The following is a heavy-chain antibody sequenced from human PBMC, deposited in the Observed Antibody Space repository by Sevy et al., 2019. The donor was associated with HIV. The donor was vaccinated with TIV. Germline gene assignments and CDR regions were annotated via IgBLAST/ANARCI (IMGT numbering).Heavy chain of an antibody. CDR1: RFSFNGYG. Sequence: GGSLRLSCAASRFSFNGYGMHWVRQAPGEGLEWVAFIRYDGSNKYYADSVKGRFTISRDDSKNTLYLQMNSLRAEDTALYYCARGTPAFCTGGVCFNWFDPWGQGTLVTVSS. J-gene: IGHJ5*02. V-gene: IGHV3-30*02. CDR2: IRYDGSNK. D-gene: IGHD2-8*02. CDR3: ARGTPAFCTGGVCFNWFDP.